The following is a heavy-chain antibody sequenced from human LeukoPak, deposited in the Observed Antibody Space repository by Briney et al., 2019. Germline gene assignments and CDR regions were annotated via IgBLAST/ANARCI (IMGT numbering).Heavy chain of an antibody. V-gene: IGHV3-74*01. D-gene: IGHD1-7*01. CDR2: INTDGSST. CDR3: ARNWNYDWDI. Sequence: GGSLRLSCAASGFTFSSYWMHWVRQAPGEGLVWVSRINTDGSSTNYADSVKGRFTISRDNAKNTLYLQMNSLRAEDTAVYYCARNWNYDWDIWGQGTMVTVSS. CDR1: GFTFSSYW. J-gene: IGHJ3*02.